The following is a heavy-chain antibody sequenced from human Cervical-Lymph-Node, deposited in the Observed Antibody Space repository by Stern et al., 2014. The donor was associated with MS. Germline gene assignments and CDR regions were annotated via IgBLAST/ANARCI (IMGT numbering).Heavy chain of an antibody. V-gene: IGHV4-39*01. CDR1: GGSISNSSYY. D-gene: IGHD3-22*01. CDR2: IYYSGST. CDR3: ARWAYSSGWYNWFDP. Sequence: QLQLQESGPGLVKPSETLSLTCTVSGGSISNSSYYWGWIRQPPGKGLEWIGSIYYSGSTYYNPSLKSRVTISVDTSKNQFSLKRSSGTAADTAVYYCARWAYSSGWYNWFDPWGQGTLVTVSS. J-gene: IGHJ5*02.